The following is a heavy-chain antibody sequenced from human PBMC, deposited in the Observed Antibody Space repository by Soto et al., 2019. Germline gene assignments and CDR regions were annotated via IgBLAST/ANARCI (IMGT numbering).Heavy chain of an antibody. CDR2: INQVESEK. V-gene: IGHV3-7*03. J-gene: IGHJ5*02. CDR3: TRGISTPGIDP. CDR1: GFAFRKFW. D-gene: IGHD2-15*01. Sequence: EVQLVESGGGLVQPGGSLRLSWAASGFAFRKFWMTWFRQAPGKGLEGVAKINQVESEKSYVDSVKARFTISRDNAKNSLYLQMDNLSAEDTAVYYCTRGISTPGIDPWGQGTLVTVSS.